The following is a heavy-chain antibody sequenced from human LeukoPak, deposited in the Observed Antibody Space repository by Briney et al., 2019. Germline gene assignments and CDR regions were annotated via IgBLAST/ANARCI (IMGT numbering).Heavy chain of an antibody. D-gene: IGHD6-13*01. J-gene: IGHJ4*02. CDR1: GFTFSNAW. CDR2: IKSKTDGGTT. Sequence: PGGSLRLSCAASGFTFSNAWMSWVRQAPGKGLEWVGRIKSKTDGGTTDYAAPVKGRFTISRDDSKNMLYLQMNSLKTEDTAVYYCTTDLGSSWPFDYWGQGTLVTVSS. CDR3: TTDLGSSWPFDY. V-gene: IGHV3-15*01.